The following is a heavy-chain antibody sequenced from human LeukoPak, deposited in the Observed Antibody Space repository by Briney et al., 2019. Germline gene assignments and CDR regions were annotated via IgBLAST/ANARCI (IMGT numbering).Heavy chain of an antibody. CDR3: ARDNRDILTGRSLEP. D-gene: IGHD3-9*01. CDR2: IYYSGSA. V-gene: IGHV4-31*03. J-gene: IGHJ5*02. CDR1: GRSISSGGYY. Sequence: NPSQTLSLTCTLSGRSISSGGYYWSKIRQHPGKGLEWIGYIYYSGSAYYNPSLKSRVTISVDTSKNQFSLKLSSVTAADTAVYYCARDNRDILTGRSLEPWGQGTLVTVSS.